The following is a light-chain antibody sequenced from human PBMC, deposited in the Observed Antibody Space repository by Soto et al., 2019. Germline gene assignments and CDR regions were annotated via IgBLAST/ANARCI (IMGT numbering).Light chain of an antibody. CDR3: QQYNNWPTIT. CDR1: QSVSSN. Sequence: ENVLTQSPGTLSLSPGERATLSCRASQSVSSNLAWYQQKPCQAPRLLIYGASTRATGIPARFSGSGSGTEFTLSISSLQSEDFAVYYCQQYNNWPTITFGQGTRLEIK. J-gene: IGKJ5*01. V-gene: IGKV3-15*01. CDR2: GAS.